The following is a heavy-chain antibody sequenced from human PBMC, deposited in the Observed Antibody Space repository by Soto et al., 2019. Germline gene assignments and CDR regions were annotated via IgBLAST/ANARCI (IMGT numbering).Heavy chain of an antibody. CDR1: GGSFSTYY. CDR3: ARGLNWNYGAFDY. V-gene: IGHV4-34*01. D-gene: IGHD1-7*01. J-gene: IGHJ4*02. CDR2: INHRGST. Sequence: QVQLQQWGAGLLKPSETLSLTCAVYGGSFSTYYWSWIRQPPGKGLEWIGEINHRGSTNYNPSLKSRVTISVDTSKNQFSLMLSSVTAADRAVYYCARGLNWNYGAFDYWGQGTLVTVSS.